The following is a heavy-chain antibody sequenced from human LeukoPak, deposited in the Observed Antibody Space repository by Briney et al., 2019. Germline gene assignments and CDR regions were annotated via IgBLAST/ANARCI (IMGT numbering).Heavy chain of an antibody. CDR2: ISWDGGST. D-gene: IGHD1-26*01. J-gene: IGHJ4*02. CDR1: GFTFSSYA. Sequence: PGGSLRLSCAASGFTFSSYAMSWVRQAPGKGLEWVSLISWDGGSTYYADSVKGRFTISRDNSKSSLYLQMNSLRTEDTALYYCAKEGYSGSYIDYWGQGTLVTVSS. CDR3: AKEGYSGSYIDY. V-gene: IGHV3-43*01.